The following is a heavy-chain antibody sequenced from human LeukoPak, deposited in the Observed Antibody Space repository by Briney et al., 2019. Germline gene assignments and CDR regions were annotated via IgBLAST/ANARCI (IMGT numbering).Heavy chain of an antibody. CDR3: ARVYSGYDWDYYYYMDV. J-gene: IGHJ6*03. CDR2: IYYSGST. Sequence: KPSETLSLTCTVSGGSISSHYWSWIRQPPGKGLEWIGYIYYSGSTNYNPSLKSRVTISVDTSKNQFSLKLSSVTAADTAVYYCARVYSGYDWDYYYYMDVWGKGTTVTVSS. V-gene: IGHV4-59*11. CDR1: GGSISSHY. D-gene: IGHD5-12*01.